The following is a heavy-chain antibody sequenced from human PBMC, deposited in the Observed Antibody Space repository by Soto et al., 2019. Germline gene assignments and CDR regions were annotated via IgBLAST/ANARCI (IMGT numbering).Heavy chain of an antibody. V-gene: IGHV3-7*01. CDR1: GFTFRTSW. J-gene: IGHJ4*02. Sequence: EVQLVESGGGLVQPGGSLRLSCVASGFTFRTSWMAWVRLAPGKGLEWVANIKEDGSRQNYLTSVRGRFTISRDNAKNSLYLQMNSLRAEDTAVYYCARDHAYSSFAYWGQGTLVTVSS. CDR3: ARDHAYSSFAY. CDR2: IKEDGSRQ. D-gene: IGHD2-15*01.